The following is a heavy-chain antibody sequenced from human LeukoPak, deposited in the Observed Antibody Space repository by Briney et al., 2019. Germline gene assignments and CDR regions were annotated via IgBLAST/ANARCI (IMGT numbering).Heavy chain of an antibody. J-gene: IGHJ6*03. V-gene: IGHV3-30*02. D-gene: IGHD2-2*01. CDR1: GFTFSSYG. CDR2: IRYDGSNK. Sequence: GGSLRLSCAASGFTFSSYGMHWVRQAPGKGLEWVAFIRYDGSNKYYADSVKGRFTISRDNSKNTLYLQMNSLRAEDTAVYYCAKRGYCSSTSCSTTPYYMDVWGKGTTVTVFS. CDR3: AKRGYCSSTSCSTTPYYMDV.